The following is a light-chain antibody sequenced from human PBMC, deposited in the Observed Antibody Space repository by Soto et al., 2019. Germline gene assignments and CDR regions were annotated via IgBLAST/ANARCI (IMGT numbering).Light chain of an antibody. CDR3: QQDNNWPAIT. V-gene: IGKV3D-15*01. CDR1: QSIRSN. Sequence: EIVLTQSPGTLSLSTGERATLSCRASQSIRSNYLAWYQQKPGQAPRFLMYDASTRATGIPARFSGSGSGTELILTISSLQSEDFGVYYCQQDNNWPAITFGQGTRLETK. CDR2: DAS. J-gene: IGKJ5*01.